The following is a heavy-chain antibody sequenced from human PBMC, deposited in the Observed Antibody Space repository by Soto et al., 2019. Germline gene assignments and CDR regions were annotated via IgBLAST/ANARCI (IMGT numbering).Heavy chain of an antibody. J-gene: IGHJ5*02. D-gene: IGHD4-17*01. CDR1: GYTFTSFG. CDR3: ARAPTVVMNNWFDP. V-gene: IGHV1-18*04. Sequence: ASVKVSCKASGYTFTSFGISWVRQAPGQGLEWMGWISADNGNTKYAQKLQGRVTMTTDTSMSTAYMELRSLRSDDTAVYYCARAPTVVMNNWFDPWGQGTLVTVSS. CDR2: ISADNGNT.